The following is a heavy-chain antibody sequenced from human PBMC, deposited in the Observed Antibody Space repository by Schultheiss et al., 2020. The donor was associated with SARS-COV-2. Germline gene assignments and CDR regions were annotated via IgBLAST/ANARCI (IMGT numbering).Heavy chain of an antibody. CDR3: TRDGDLGPFDS. J-gene: IGHJ4*02. Sequence: GGSLRLSCAASGFTFSSYGMHWVRQAPGKGLEWVAIIWFDGSKTYYADSVKGRFTISRDNFKETLFLQMNSLRVEDTAVYYCTRDGDLGPFDSWGQGTLVTVSS. D-gene: IGHD7-27*01. CDR1: GFTFSSYG. CDR2: IWFDGSKT. V-gene: IGHV3-33*01.